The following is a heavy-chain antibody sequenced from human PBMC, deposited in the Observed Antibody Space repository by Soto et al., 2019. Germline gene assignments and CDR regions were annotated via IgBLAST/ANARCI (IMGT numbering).Heavy chain of an antibody. J-gene: IGHJ3*02. CDR1: GGSISSGYYY. CDR2: IYYSGNT. Sequence: SETLSLTCSVSGGSISSGYYYWSWIRQPPGKGLEWIGNIYYSGNTYYNPSLKSRVTISVDTSKNQFSLKLSSVTAADTAVYYCARDDYVWGSYRSHAFDIWGQGTMVTVSS. D-gene: IGHD3-16*02. V-gene: IGHV4-30-4*02. CDR3: ARDDYVWGSYRSHAFDI.